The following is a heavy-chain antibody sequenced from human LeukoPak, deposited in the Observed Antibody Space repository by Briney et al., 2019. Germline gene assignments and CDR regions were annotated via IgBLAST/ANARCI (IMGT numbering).Heavy chain of an antibody. Sequence: PSETLSLTCAVYGGSFSGYYWSWIRQPPGKGLEWIGEINHSGSTNYNPSLKSRVTISVDTSKNQFSLKLSSVTAADTAVYYCAKDGVVVVAATDHYYYYYMDVRGKGTTVTVSS. J-gene: IGHJ6*03. V-gene: IGHV4-34*01. CDR3: AKDGVVVVAATDHYYYYYMDV. CDR2: INHSGST. CDR1: GGSFSGYY. D-gene: IGHD2-15*01.